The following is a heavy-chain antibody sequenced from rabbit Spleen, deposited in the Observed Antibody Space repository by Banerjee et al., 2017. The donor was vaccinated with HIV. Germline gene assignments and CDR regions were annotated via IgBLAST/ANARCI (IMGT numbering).Heavy chain of an antibody. CDR1: GFSFSVNYD. J-gene: IGHJ4*01. V-gene: IGHV1S40*01. CDR2: IYTGNAKT. Sequence: LVESGGGLFQPGASLTLTCTAAGFSFSVNYDMCWVRQAPGKGLEWIGCIYTGNAKTYYASWAKGRFTISKTSSPTVTLQMTSLTVADTATYFCARDSGSCDYIDGYFSLWGPGTLVTFS. CDR3: ARDSGSCDYIDGYFSL. D-gene: IGHD8-1*01.